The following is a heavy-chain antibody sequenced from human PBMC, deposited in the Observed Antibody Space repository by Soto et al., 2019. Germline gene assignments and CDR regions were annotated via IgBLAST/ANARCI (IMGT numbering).Heavy chain of an antibody. CDR2: INAGNGNT. Sequence: ASVKVSCKASGYTFTSYAMHWVRQAPGQRLEWMGWINAGNGNTKYSQKFQGRVTITRDTSASTAYMELSSLRSEDTAVYYCARVGGATYYFDYWGQGTLVTVSS. CDR3: ARVGGATYYFDY. V-gene: IGHV1-3*01. CDR1: GYTFTSYA. D-gene: IGHD1-26*01. J-gene: IGHJ4*02.